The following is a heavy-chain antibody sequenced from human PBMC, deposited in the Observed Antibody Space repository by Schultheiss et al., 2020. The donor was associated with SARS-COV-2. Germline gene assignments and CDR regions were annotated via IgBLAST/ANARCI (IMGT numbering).Heavy chain of an antibody. V-gene: IGHV3-72*01. Sequence: GGSLRLSCAASGFSFNNAWMSWVRQAPGKGLEWVGRIRNKANSYTTEYAASVKGRFIISRDDSQNSLYLQMNSLKTEDTAVYYCARAYCSTTRCYKSDYYGMDVWGQGTTVTVLL. CDR3: ARAYCSTTRCYKSDYYGMDV. J-gene: IGHJ6*02. CDR2: IRNKANSYTT. CDR1: GFSFNNAW. D-gene: IGHD2-2*02.